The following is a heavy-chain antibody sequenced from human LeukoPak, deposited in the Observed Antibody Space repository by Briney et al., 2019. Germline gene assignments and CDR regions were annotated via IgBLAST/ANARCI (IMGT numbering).Heavy chain of an antibody. CDR2: ISYHGSNK. CDR1: GFTFSSYG. V-gene: IGHV3-30*18. D-gene: IGHD3-22*01. CDR3: AKGRTYYYDSADAFDI. Sequence: GGSLRLSCAASGFTFSSYGMHWVRQAPGKGLEWVAVISYHGSNKYYADSVKGRFTISRDNSKNTLFLQMSGLRAEDTAVYYCAKGRTYYYDSADAFDIWGQGTMVTVSS. J-gene: IGHJ3*02.